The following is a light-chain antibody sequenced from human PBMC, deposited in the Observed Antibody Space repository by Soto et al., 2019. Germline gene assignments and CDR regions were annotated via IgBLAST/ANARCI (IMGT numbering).Light chain of an antibody. J-gene: IGLJ1*01. Sequence: QSVLTQPASVSGSPGQSITISCTGTNSDVGDYNYVSWYQQHPGKAPKLIIYEVSYRPSGVSSRFSGSKSGNTASLTISGLQTGDEADYYCVSFSSGTSVEVFGTGTKVTVL. V-gene: IGLV2-14*01. CDR3: VSFSSGTSVEV. CDR2: EVS. CDR1: NSDVGDYNY.